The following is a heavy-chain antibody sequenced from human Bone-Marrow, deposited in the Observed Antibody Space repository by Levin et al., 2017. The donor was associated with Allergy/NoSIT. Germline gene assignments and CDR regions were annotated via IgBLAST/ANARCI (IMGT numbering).Heavy chain of an antibody. CDR1: GASVSSNSAA. Sequence: SETLSLTCAISGASVSSNSAAWNWIRQSPSRGLEWLGRTYYKSKWYYDYAVSVKSRITIKADTSKNHFSLQVKSVTPEDTAVYYCARGGFYFDSSGYYAVHFDLWGRGTLVTVSS. CDR2: TYYKSKWYY. D-gene: IGHD3-22*01. V-gene: IGHV6-1*01. CDR3: ARGGFYFDSSGYYAVHFDL. J-gene: IGHJ2*01.